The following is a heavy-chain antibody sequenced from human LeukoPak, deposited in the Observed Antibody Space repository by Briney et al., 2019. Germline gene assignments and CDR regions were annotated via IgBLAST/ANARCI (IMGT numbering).Heavy chain of an antibody. CDR2: ISYDGSNK. CDR3: ARDFYDGFALGY. J-gene: IGHJ4*02. V-gene: IGHV3-30*03. D-gene: IGHD2/OR15-2a*01. CDR1: GFTFSSYG. Sequence: GGSLRLSCAASGFTFSSYGMHWVRQAPGKGLEWVAVISYDGSNKYYADSVKGRFTISRDNSKNTLYLQMDNLRAEDTGVYYCARDFYDGFALGYWGQGTLVTVSS.